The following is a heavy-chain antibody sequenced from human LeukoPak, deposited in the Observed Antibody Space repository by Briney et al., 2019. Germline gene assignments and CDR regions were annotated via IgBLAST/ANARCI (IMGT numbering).Heavy chain of an antibody. J-gene: IGHJ3*02. V-gene: IGHV4-38-2*02. CDR1: GYSISSGYY. Sequence: SETLSLTCTVSGYSISSGYYWGWIRQPPGKGLEWIGSIYHSGSTYYNPSLKSRVTISVDTSKNQFSLKLSSVTAADTAVYYCARDVGVDSIVPFDIWGQGTMVTVSS. CDR3: ARDVGVDSIVPFDI. D-gene: IGHD3-22*01. CDR2: IYHSGST.